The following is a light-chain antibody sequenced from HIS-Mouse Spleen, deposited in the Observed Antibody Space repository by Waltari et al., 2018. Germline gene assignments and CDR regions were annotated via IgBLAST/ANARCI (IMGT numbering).Light chain of an antibody. CDR1: SSDVGSYNL. J-gene: IGLJ3*02. V-gene: IGLV2-23*01. CDR2: EGS. CDR3: CSYAGSSTYWV. Sequence: QSALTQPASVSGSPGQSITISCPGPSSDVGSYNLFPWYQPHPGKAPKLMIYEGSKRPSGVSNRFSGSKSGNTASLTISGLQAEDEADYYCCSYAGSSTYWVFGGGTKLTVL.